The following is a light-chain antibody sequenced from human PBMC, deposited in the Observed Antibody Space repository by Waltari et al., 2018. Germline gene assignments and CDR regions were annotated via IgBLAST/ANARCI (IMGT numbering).Light chain of an antibody. CDR1: QNITAR. V-gene: IGKV3-15*01. CDR2: GAS. J-gene: IGKJ1*01. Sequence: EIVMTQSPATLSMSPGERATLSCRASQNITARLAWYQQKPGQAPRLLMFGASTRASGVPGRFSGSGSGTEFILTISSLQSEDSAMYYCQQYKNWRTFGQGTKVEIK. CDR3: QQYKNWRT.